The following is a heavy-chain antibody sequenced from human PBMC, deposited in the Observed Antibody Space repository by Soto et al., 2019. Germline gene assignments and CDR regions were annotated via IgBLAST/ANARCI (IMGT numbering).Heavy chain of an antibody. J-gene: IGHJ5*02. CDR1: GGSISSYY. CDR2: IYYSGST. CDR3: ARDRDNWNDAPNWFDP. Sequence: PSETLSLTCTVSGGSISSYYWSWIRQPPGKGLEWIGYIYYSGSTNYNPSLKSRVTISVDTSKNQFSLKLSSVTAADTAVYYCARDRDNWNDAPNWFDPWGQGTLVTVS. V-gene: IGHV4-59*01. D-gene: IGHD1-20*01.